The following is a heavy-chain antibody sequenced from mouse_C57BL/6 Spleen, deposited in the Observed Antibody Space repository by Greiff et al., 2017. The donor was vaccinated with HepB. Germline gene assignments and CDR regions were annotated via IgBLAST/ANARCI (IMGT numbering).Heavy chain of an antibody. CDR2: IDPSDSET. D-gene: IGHD2-2*01. J-gene: IGHJ4*01. V-gene: IGHV1-52*01. Sequence: VQLQQPGAELVRPGSSVKLSCKASGYTFTSYWMHWVKQRPIQGLEWIGNIDPSDSETHYNQKFKDKATLTVDKSSSTAYMQLSSLTSEDSAVYYCARSDGYDEGYYAMDYWGQGTSVTVSS. CDR3: ARSDGYDEGYYAMDY. CDR1: GYTFTSYW.